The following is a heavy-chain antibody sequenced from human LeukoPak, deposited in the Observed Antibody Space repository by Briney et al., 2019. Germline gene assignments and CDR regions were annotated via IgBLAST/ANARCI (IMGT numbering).Heavy chain of an antibody. V-gene: IGHV4-4*02. J-gene: IGHJ3*02. D-gene: IGHD6-13*01. CDR1: GASISRGSW. CDR2: FSHSGIT. CDR3: ARDPQYSSSSDAFDI. Sequence: SGTLSLTCDVSGASISRGSWWSWVRQPPGKGLEWIGEFSHSGITNFNPSLKSRVTISVDKSRNQFSLNLISVTAADTAVYFCARDPQYSSSSDAFDIWGQGTMVTVSS.